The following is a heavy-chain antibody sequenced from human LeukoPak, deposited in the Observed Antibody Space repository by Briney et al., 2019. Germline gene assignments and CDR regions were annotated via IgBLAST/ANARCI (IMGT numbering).Heavy chain of an antibody. D-gene: IGHD2-2*01. CDR2: INHSGST. Sequence: SETLSLTCAVYGGSFSGYYWSWIRQPPGKGLEWIGEINHSGSTNYYPSLKSRVTISVDTSKNQFSLKLSSVTAADTAVYYCARGALWYQRDPFDYWGQGTLVTVSS. CDR1: GGSFSGYY. J-gene: IGHJ4*02. CDR3: ARGALWYQRDPFDY. V-gene: IGHV4-34*01.